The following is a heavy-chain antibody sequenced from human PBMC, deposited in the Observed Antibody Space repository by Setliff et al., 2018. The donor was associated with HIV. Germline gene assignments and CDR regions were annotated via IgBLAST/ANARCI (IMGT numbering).Heavy chain of an antibody. CDR3: ARERDSTGYQFDP. D-gene: IGHD3-22*01. Sequence: GASVKVSCKASGYTFTGYYMHWVRQAPGQGLEWMGRINPNSGGTNYAQKFQGRVTMTRDTSISTAYMELSRLRSDDTAVYYCARERDSTGYQFDPWGQGTLVTVSS. J-gene: IGHJ5*02. CDR1: GYTFTGYY. CDR2: INPNSGGT. V-gene: IGHV1-2*06.